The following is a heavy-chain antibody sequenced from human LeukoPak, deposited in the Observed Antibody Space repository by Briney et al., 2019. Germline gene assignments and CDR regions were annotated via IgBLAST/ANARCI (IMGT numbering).Heavy chain of an antibody. D-gene: IGHD5-12*01. J-gene: IGHJ4*02. Sequence: GGSLRLSCAASGFTFSSNWMHWVRHAPGKGLVWVSRINSDGSSISYADSVKGRFTISRDNAKNTLYLQMNSLRAEDTAVYYCATAGSGYDYDYFDYWGQGTLVTVSS. CDR1: GFTFSSNW. CDR2: INSDGSSI. V-gene: IGHV3-74*01. CDR3: ATAGSGYDYDYFDY.